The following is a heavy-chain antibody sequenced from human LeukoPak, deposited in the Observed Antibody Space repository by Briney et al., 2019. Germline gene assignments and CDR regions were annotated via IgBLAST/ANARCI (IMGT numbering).Heavy chain of an antibody. J-gene: IGHJ4*02. D-gene: IGHD3-22*01. V-gene: IGHV3-23*01. Sequence: GGSLRLSCAASGFTFSSYAMSWVRQAPGKGLEGVSAISGSGGSTYYADSVKGRFTISRDNSKNTLYLQMNSLRAEDTAVYYCAKGLSSMIVVVPEGYWGQGTLVTVSS. CDR3: AKGLSSMIVVVPEGY. CDR1: GFTFSSYA. CDR2: ISGSGGST.